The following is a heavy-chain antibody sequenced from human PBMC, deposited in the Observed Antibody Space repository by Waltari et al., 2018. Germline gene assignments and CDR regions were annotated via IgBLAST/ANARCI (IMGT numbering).Heavy chain of an antibody. CDR1: GFNVSNNY. Sequence: EVQLVESGGGLMQPGGSLRLSCAASGFNVSNNYMTWVRQAPGKGLEWVSVIYSGGTTHYADSVKGRFTISRDNSKNTLYLQMNSLRAEDTAVYYCAGSGARPGPTLYFDYWGQGTLVTVSS. CDR2: IYSGGTT. V-gene: IGHV3-53*01. CDR3: AGSGARPGPTLYFDY. D-gene: IGHD1-1*01. J-gene: IGHJ4*02.